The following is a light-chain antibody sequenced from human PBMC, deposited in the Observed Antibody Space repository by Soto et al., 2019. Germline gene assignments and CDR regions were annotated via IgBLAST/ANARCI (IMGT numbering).Light chain of an antibody. CDR3: SSYAGSSIYVV. CDR1: NNDVGSYNL. J-gene: IGLJ2*01. CDR2: EGN. V-gene: IGLV2-23*01. Sequence: QSALTQPASVYGSPGQSITISCTGTNNDVGSYNLVSWYQQHPGKAPKVMLYEGNKRPSGVSNRFSASKSGNTASLTISGLQADDEADYYCSSYAGSSIYVVFGGGTKVTVL.